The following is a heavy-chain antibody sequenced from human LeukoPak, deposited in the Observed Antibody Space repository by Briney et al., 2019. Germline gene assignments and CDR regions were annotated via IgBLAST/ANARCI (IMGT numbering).Heavy chain of an antibody. J-gene: IGHJ5*02. Sequence: PGGSLRLSCAASGFTFSSYGMHWVRQAPGKGLEWVAVIWYDGSNKYYADSVKGRFTISRDNSKNTLYLQMNSLRAEDTAVYYCAKGPVRFLEWLPTTNWFDPWGQGTLVTVSS. CDR1: GFTFSSYG. CDR3: AKGPVRFLEWLPTTNWFDP. V-gene: IGHV3-33*06. CDR2: IWYDGSNK. D-gene: IGHD3-3*01.